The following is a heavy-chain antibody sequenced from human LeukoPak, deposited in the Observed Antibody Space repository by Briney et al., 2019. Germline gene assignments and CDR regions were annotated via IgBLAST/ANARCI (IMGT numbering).Heavy chain of an antibody. D-gene: IGHD6-13*01. CDR1: GFTFSSYD. CDR2: IGTADDP. V-gene: IGHV3-13*05. CDR3: ARGAAAGTGSYYYYGMDV. J-gene: IGHJ6*04. Sequence: GGSLRLSCAASGFTFSSYDMHWVRQATGKGLEWVSAIGTADDPYYPGSVKGRFTISRENAKNSLYLQMNSLRAGDTAVYYCARGAAAGTGSYYYYGMDVWGKGTTVTVSS.